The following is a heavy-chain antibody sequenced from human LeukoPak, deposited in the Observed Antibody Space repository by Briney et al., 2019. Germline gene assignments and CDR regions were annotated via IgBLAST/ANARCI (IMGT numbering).Heavy chain of an antibody. Sequence: SVKVSCKASGGTFSSYAISWVRQAPGQGLEWMEGIIPIFGTANYAQKFQGRVTITTDESTSTAYMELSSLRSEDTAVYYCARVIVDTAMVAYYFDYWGQGTLVTVSS. CDR3: ARVIVDTAMVAYYFDY. J-gene: IGHJ4*02. CDR2: IIPIFGTA. V-gene: IGHV1-69*05. D-gene: IGHD5-18*01. CDR1: GGTFSSYA.